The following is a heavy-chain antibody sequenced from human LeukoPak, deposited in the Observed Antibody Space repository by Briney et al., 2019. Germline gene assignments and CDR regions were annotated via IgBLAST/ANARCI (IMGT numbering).Heavy chain of an antibody. J-gene: IGHJ6*02. CDR2: IYPSGDYT. CDR1: GYIFTNYY. D-gene: IGHD3-3*01. V-gene: IGHV1-46*01. CDR3: ARVGYDTMIFGVATAYYNGMDV. Sequence: GASVKVSCKASGYIFTNYYIHWVRQAPGQGLEWLGIIYPSGDYTTYAQKFQGRVTLTRDTSTSTVYMELRSLRSEDTAVYYCARVGYDTMIFGVATAYYNGMDVWGQGTTVTVSS.